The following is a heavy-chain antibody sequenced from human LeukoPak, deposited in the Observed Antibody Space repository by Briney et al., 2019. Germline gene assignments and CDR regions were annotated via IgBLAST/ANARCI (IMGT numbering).Heavy chain of an antibody. CDR2: LNWNGAST. D-gene: IGHD3-10*01. J-gene: IGHJ4*02. Sequence: GGSLRLSCAASGFTFDDYGLSWVRQVPGKGLEWVSGLNWNGASTGYADSVKGRFTISRDNAKNSLYLQMNSLRAEDTALYYCARGEFGVYYFDYWGQGTLVTVSS. CDR3: ARGEFGVYYFDY. CDR1: GFTFDDYG. V-gene: IGHV3-20*04.